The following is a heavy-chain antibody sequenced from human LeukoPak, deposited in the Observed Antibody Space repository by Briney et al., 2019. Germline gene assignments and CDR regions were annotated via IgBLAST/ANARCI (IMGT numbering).Heavy chain of an antibody. CDR2: IKEDGSEE. CDR3: GRQYCSGGSCYSAFDI. Sequence: GGSLRLSCSASGFIFSNYWMTWVRQAPGKGLEWVANIKEDGSEEYYVDSVKGRFTISRDNAKNSLYLQMNSLRAEDTAVYFCGRQYCSGGSCYSAFDIWGQGTMVTVSS. D-gene: IGHD2-15*01. J-gene: IGHJ3*02. V-gene: IGHV3-7*04. CDR1: GFIFSNYW.